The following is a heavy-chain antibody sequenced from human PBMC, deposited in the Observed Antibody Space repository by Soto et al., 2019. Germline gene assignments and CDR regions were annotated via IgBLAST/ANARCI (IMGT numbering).Heavy chain of an antibody. J-gene: IGHJ5*02. CDR2: IYHSGST. CDR1: GGSISSSNW. CDR3: ARAIAAAARWFDP. Sequence: PSETLSLTCAVSGGSISSSNWWSWVRQPPGKGLEWIGEIYHSGSTNYNPSLKSRVTISVDKSKNQFSLKLSSVTAADTAVYYYARAIAAAARWFDPWGQGTLVTVSS. V-gene: IGHV4-4*02. D-gene: IGHD6-13*01.